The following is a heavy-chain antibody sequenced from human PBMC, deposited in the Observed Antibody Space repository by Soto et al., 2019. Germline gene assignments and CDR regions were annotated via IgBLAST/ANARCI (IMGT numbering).Heavy chain of an antibody. Sequence: SETLSLTCTVSGGSISIYYWSWIRQPPGKGLEWIGYIYYSGSTNYNPSLKSRVTISVDTSKNQFSLKLSSVTAADTAVYYCARIAAAGYYFDYWGQGTLVTVSS. CDR2: IYYSGST. J-gene: IGHJ4*02. D-gene: IGHD6-13*01. V-gene: IGHV4-59*01. CDR1: GGSISIYY. CDR3: ARIAAAGYYFDY.